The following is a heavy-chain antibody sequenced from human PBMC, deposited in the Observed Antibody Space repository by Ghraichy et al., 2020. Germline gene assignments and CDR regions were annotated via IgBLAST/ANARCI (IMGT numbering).Heavy chain of an antibody. CDR1: GMSFSVYY. D-gene: IGHD1-1*01. CDR2: INHSGST. CDR3: ASVSPTTYYFYYGMDV. J-gene: IGHJ6*02. Sequence: SETLSLTCDVYGMSFSVYYWTWFRQPPGKGLEWVGEINHSGSTKYNPSLKSRVTISVDTSKNQFSLKLSSVTAADTAVYFCASVSPTTYYFYYGMDVWGQGTTVTVSS. V-gene: IGHV4-34*01.